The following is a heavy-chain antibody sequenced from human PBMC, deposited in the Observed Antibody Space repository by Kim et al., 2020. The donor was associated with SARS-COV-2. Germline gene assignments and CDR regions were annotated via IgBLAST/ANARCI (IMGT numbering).Heavy chain of an antibody. J-gene: IGHJ4*02. CDR1: AYTFTGYY. V-gene: IGHV1-2*06. CDR3: ARVRFLEWLSEVDY. Sequence: ASVKVSCKASAYTFTGYYMHWVRQAHGHGLEWMGRINPNSGGTTYEQKFQGRVTMTRDTSISTAYMELSRLRSDDTAVYYCARVRFLEWLSEVDYWGQGTLVTVSS. D-gene: IGHD3-3*01. CDR2: INPNSGGT.